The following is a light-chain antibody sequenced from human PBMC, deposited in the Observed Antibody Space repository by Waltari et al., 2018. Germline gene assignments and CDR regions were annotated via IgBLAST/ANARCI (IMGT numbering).Light chain of an antibody. CDR2: QDK. J-gene: IGLJ1*01. CDR1: KLGNTF. Sequence: SSGLTQPPSVSVSTGQTATITCSGSKLGNTFASWYQQRPGQSPVLVIYQDKKRPSGIPERFSGSNSGYTATLTISGALPMDDADYYCLAWDFSTAWTFGTGTRVTVL. CDR3: LAWDFSTAWT. V-gene: IGLV3-1*01.